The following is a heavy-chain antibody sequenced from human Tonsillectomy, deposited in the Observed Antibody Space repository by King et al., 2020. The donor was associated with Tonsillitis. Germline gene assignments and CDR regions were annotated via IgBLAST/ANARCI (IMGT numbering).Heavy chain of an antibody. CDR2: IKQDGSEK. Sequence: VQLVESGGGLVQPGGSLRLSCAASGFTFSRYWMSWGRQAPGKGLEWVANIKQDGSEKYYVDSVKGRFTISRDNAKNSLYLQMNSLRAEDTGVYYCGSDYWGQGTLVTVSS. J-gene: IGHJ4*02. CDR1: GFTFSRYW. CDR3: GSDY. V-gene: IGHV3-7*03.